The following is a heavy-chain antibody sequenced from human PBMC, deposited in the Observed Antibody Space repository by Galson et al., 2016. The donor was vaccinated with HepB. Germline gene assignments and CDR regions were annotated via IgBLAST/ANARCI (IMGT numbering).Heavy chain of an antibody. CDR1: GGTFSSYA. CDR2: IIPIFGTA. J-gene: IGHJ6*02. Sequence: SVKVSCKASGGTFSSYAISWVRQAPGQGLEWMGGIIPIFGTANYAQKFQGRVTITADKSTSTAYMELSSLRSEDTAVYYCASPYYDFWGGYYPSYYYYGMDVWGQGTTVTVSS. V-gene: IGHV1-69*06. D-gene: IGHD3-3*01. CDR3: ASPYYDFWGGYYPSYYYYGMDV.